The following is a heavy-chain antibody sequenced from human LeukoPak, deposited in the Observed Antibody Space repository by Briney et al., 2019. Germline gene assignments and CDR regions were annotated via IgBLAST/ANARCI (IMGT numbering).Heavy chain of an antibody. CDR3: ARSSGGYSYGTGTFDY. D-gene: IGHD5-18*01. V-gene: IGHV4-59*01. CDR2: IYYSGST. Sequence: SSETLSLTCTVSGGSISSYYWSWIRQPPGKGLEWIGYIYYSGSTNYNPSLKSRVTISVDTSKNQFSLKLSSVTAADTAVYYCARSSGGYSYGTGTFDYWGQGTLVTVPS. CDR1: GGSISSYY. J-gene: IGHJ4*02.